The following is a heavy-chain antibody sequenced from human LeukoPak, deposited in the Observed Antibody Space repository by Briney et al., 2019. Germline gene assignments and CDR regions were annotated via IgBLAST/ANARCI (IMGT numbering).Heavy chain of an antibody. J-gene: IGHJ6*03. CDR2: IYYRGNT. D-gene: IGHD6-25*01. V-gene: IGHV4-59*12. CDR3: ARGARLFNYYNMEV. Sequence: KPSDTLSLTCSVSAFSINNYHWSWIRQPPGRGLEWIGYIYYRGNTNSPSLKSRATISVDTSKSQFSLKLSYVTAADTAVYYCARGARLFNYYNMEVWGKGTPVTFSS. CDR1: AFSINNYH.